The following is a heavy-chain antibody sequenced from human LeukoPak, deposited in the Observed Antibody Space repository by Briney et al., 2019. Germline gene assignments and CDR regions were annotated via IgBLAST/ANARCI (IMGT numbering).Heavy chain of an antibody. Sequence: SETLSLTCTVSGGSISSYYWSWIRQPPGKGLEWIGYIYYSGSTNYNPSLKSRVTISVDTSKNQFSLKLSSVTAADTAVYYCARLVVYYDFWSGYYGSSYFDYWGQGTLVTVSS. V-gene: IGHV4-59*01. CDR3: ARLVVYYDFWSGYYGSSYFDY. CDR1: GGSISSYY. J-gene: IGHJ4*02. D-gene: IGHD3-3*01. CDR2: IYYSGST.